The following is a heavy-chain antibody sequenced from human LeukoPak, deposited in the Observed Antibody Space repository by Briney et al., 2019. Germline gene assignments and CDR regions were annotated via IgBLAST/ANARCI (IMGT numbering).Heavy chain of an antibody. D-gene: IGHD6-6*01. Sequence: GGSLRLSCAASGFTFSSYGVHWVCQAPGKGLEWVAVISYDGSNKYYADSVKGRFTISRDNSKNTLYLQMNSLRAEDTAVYYCASLLSSSPARTFDYWGQGTLVTVSS. CDR2: ISYDGSNK. CDR1: GFTFSSYG. J-gene: IGHJ4*02. CDR3: ASLLSSSPARTFDY. V-gene: IGHV3-30*03.